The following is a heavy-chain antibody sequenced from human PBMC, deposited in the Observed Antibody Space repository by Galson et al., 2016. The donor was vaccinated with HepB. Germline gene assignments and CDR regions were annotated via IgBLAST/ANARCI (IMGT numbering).Heavy chain of an antibody. CDR1: GYTFNSYG. CDR3: AKDSIGWNGELAPGDGMDV. J-gene: IGHJ6*02. D-gene: IGHD3-10*01. Sequence: SVKVSCKASGYTFNSYGITWVRQAPGQGLEWMGWIGGYDGKTNYAQKFQDRVTMTTDTSTSTAYMEMRSLRCDDTAVYYCAKDSIGWNGELAPGDGMDVWGQGTTVTVSS. CDR2: IGGYDGKT. V-gene: IGHV1-18*01.